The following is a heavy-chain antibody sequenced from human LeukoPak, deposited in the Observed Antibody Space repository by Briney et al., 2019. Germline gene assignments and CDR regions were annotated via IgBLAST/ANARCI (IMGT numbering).Heavy chain of an antibody. CDR1: GYTFTSHG. D-gene: IGHD3-3*01. J-gene: IGHJ4*02. CDR2: ISAHNGNA. Sequence: ASVNVSCKTSGYTFTSHGINWVRQAPGQGLEWMGRISAHNGNANYAQKFQGRVTMTTDTLATTAYMELRSLRSDDTAVYYCARDLERYYDLEGRSGYWGQGTLVTVSS. CDR3: ARDLERYYDLEGRSGY. V-gene: IGHV1-18*01.